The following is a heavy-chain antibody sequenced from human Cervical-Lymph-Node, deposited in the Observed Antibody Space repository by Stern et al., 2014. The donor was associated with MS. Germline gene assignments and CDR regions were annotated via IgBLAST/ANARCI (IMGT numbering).Heavy chain of an antibody. J-gene: IGHJ4*02. D-gene: IGHD2-8*01. V-gene: IGHV3-15*01. CDR2: IKSKTDGGTT. Sequence: VQLVQSGGGLVKPGGSLRLSCAASGFTFSNAWMSWVRQAPGKGLEGVGRIKSKTDGGTTDYAAPVKGRFTISRDDSKNTLYLQMNSLKTEDTAVYYCTTAAYCTNGVCYPPYYFDYWGQGTLVTVSS. CDR1: GFTFSNAW. CDR3: TTAAYCTNGVCYPPYYFDY.